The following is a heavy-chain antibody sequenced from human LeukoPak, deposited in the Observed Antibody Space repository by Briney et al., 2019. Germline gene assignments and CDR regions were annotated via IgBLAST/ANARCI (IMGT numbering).Heavy chain of an antibody. J-gene: IGHJ3*02. V-gene: IGHV1-69*13. D-gene: IGHD2-15*01. CDR3: AREVCSGGSCQTLFDAFDI. CDR1: GGTFSSYA. CDR2: IIPIFGTA. Sequence: GASVKVSCKASGGTFSSYAISWVRQAPGQGLEWMGGIIPIFGTANYAQKFQGRVTITADESTGTAYMELSSLRSEDTAVYYCAREVCSGGSCQTLFDAFDIWGQGTMVTVSS.